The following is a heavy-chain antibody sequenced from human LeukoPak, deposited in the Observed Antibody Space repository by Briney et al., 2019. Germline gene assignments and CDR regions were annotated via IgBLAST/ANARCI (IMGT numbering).Heavy chain of an antibody. V-gene: IGHV3-30-3*01. CDR1: GFTFSSYA. D-gene: IGHD3-9*01. CDR3: AREVSAALRYFDWFPNYFDY. Sequence: GGSLRLSCAASGFTFSSYAMHWVRQAPGKGLEWVAVISYDGSNEYYADSVKGRFTISRDNSKNTLYLQMNSLRAEDTAVYYCAREVSAALRYFDWFPNYFDYWGQGTLVTVSS. J-gene: IGHJ4*02. CDR2: ISYDGSNE.